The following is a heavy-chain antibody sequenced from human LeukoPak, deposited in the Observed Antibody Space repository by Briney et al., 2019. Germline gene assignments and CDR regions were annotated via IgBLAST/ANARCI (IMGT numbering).Heavy chain of an antibody. CDR2: VSGNGNT. V-gene: IGHV3-23*01. D-gene: IGHD4-17*01. CDR1: QFNFNKFG. CDR3: AKDPNGDYIGTFDI. J-gene: IGHJ3*02. Sequence: GGSLRLSCSTSQFNFNKFGMSWVRQAPGRGLEWVSSVSGNGNTQYADSVRGRFAISRDNSKNTLYLQMNSLRAEDTALYFRAKDPNGDYIGTFDIWGQGTLVTVSS.